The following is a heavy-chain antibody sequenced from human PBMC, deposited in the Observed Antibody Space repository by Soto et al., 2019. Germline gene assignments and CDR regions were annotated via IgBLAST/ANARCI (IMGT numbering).Heavy chain of an antibody. Sequence: PSETLSLTCTVSGGSISSSSYYWGWIRQPPGKGLEWIGSIYYSGSTYYNPSLKSRVTISVDTSKSQFSLKLSSVTAADTAVYYCARLSSSGWPIEYWGQGTLVTVSS. D-gene: IGHD6-19*01. V-gene: IGHV4-39*07. CDR3: ARLSSSGWPIEY. J-gene: IGHJ4*02. CDR1: GGSISSSSYY. CDR2: IYYSGST.